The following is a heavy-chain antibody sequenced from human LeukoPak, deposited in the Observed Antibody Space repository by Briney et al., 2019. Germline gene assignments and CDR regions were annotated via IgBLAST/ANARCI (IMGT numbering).Heavy chain of an antibody. CDR1: GGSISSYY. CDR3: ARTPTYYYDGSGYYVNYYYMDV. Sequence: PSETLSLTCTVSGGSISSYYWSWIRQPPGKGLEWIGYIYYSGSTNYNPSLKSRVTISVDTSKNQFSLKLSSVTAADTAVYYCARTPTYYYDGSGYYVNYYYMDVWGKGTTVTVSS. V-gene: IGHV4-59*08. J-gene: IGHJ6*03. D-gene: IGHD3-22*01. CDR2: IYYSGST.